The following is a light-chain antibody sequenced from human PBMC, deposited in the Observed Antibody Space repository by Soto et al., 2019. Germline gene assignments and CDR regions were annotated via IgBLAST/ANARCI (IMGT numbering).Light chain of an antibody. CDR2: ELT. V-gene: IGLV2-14*01. CDR3: SSYTAYTTLV. J-gene: IGLJ2*01. Sequence: QSALTQPASMSGSPGQSITISCTGTSSDVGYSNYVSWYQQHPGKAPKLMIYELTNRPSGVSSRFSGSKSGNTASLTISGLQAEDEADYYCSSYTAYTTLVFGGGTKVTVL. CDR1: SSDVGYSNY.